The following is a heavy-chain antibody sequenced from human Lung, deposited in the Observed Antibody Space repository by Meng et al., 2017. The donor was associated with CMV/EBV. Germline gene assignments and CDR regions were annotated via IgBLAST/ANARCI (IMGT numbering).Heavy chain of an antibody. D-gene: IGHD5-24*01. V-gene: IGHV1-69*04. CDR2: ILPVLDLT. J-gene: IGHJ5*02. CDR3: ARDVMATT. Sequence: SVXVSCKSSGGNFNGYSISWVRQAPGQGLEWMGRILPVLDLTNYSQKFQGRVTITADKETTTAYMELRGLTSDDTAVYYCARDVMATTWGQGTVVTVSS. CDR1: GGNFNGYS.